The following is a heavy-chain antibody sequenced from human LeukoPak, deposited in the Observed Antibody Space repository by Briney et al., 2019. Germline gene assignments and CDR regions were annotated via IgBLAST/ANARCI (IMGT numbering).Heavy chain of an antibody. D-gene: IGHD5/OR15-5a*01. J-gene: IGHJ6*03. V-gene: IGHV3-23*01. CDR2: ISGGDGNT. CDR3: APLGVSDNYHYMDV. Sequence: GGSLRLSCAASGFTFSSYAMSWVRQAPGKGLEWVSGISGGDGNTYYADSVKGRFTISRDNSKNTLYLQMDSLRAEDTAVYFCAPLGVSDNYHYMDVWGKGTMVTVSS. CDR1: GFTFSSYA.